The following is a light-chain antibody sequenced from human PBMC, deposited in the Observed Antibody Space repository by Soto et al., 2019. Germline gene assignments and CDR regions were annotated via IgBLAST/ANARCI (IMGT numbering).Light chain of an antibody. J-gene: IGLJ1*01. CDR2: EVT. CDR1: GSDIAGYNY. V-gene: IGLV2-14*01. CDR3: SSYTSSTDYV. Sequence: QSALTQPASVSGSLGQSITISCTGTGSDIAGYNYISWYQQLPGKAPKLMIYEVTIRPSGISNRFSGSKSGDTASLTISGLRAEDEADYYCSSYTSSTDYVFGTGTKVTVL.